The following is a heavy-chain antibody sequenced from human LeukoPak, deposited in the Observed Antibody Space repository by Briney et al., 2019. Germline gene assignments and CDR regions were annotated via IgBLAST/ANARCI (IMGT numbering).Heavy chain of an antibody. J-gene: IGHJ6*02. CDR1: GFTFSSYA. Sequence: GGSLRLSCAASGFTFSSYAMSWVRQAPGKGLEWVSAISGSGGSTYYADSVKGRFTISRDNSKNTLYLQMNSLRAEDTAVYYCARDTVVAATWGYYYYGMDVWGQGTTVTVSS. V-gene: IGHV3-23*01. D-gene: IGHD2-15*01. CDR3: ARDTVVAATWGYYYYGMDV. CDR2: ISGSGGST.